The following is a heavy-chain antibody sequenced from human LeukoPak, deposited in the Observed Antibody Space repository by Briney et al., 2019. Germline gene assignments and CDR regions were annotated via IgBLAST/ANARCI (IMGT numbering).Heavy chain of an antibody. CDR1: GGSISSYY. J-gene: IGHJ5*02. CDR2: IYYSGST. V-gene: IGHV4-59*08. CDR3: ARQWGSAWQNWFDP. Sequence: SETLSLTCTVSGGSISSYYWDWIRQPPGKGLEWIGYIYYSGSTNYNPSLKSRVTISVDTSKNQFSLKLSSVTAADTAVYYCARQWGSAWQNWFDPWGQGTLVTVSS. D-gene: IGHD6-19*01.